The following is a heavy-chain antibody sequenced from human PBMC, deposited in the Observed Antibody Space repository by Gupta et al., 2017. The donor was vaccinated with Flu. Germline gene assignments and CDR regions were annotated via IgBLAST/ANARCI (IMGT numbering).Heavy chain of an antibody. Sequence: EVHLLASGGGLVKPGGSLRLSCAASGFTFSSYAMTWVRQAPGKGLEWVSSMSSGGAYIWYADSLKGRFTISRDNAKNSLYLQMDGLRAEDTAVYYCARVRHGSTSGWVDSWGQGTLVSVSS. J-gene: IGHJ5*01. CDR2: MSSGGAYI. CDR1: GFTFSSYA. D-gene: IGHD2-2*01. CDR3: ARVRHGSTSGWVDS. V-gene: IGHV3-21*01.